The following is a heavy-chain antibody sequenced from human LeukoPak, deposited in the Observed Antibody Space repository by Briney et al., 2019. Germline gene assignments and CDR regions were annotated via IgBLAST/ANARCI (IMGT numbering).Heavy chain of an antibody. J-gene: IGHJ4*02. D-gene: IGHD2-2*01. CDR1: GGSFSGFY. CDR3: ARDRVPAAEPGYFDY. CDR2: INHSGSP. V-gene: IGHV4-34*01. Sequence: SETLSLTCAVYGGSFSGFYWSWIRQPPGKGLEWIGEINHSGSPNYNPSLKSRVTISVDTSKNQFSLKLSSVTAADTAVYYCARDRVPAAEPGYFDYWGQGTLVTVSS.